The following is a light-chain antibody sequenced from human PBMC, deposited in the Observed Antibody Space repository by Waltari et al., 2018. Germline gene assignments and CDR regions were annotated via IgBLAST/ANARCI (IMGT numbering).Light chain of an antibody. J-gene: IGLJ3*02. CDR2: ADW. V-gene: IGLV1-44*01. CDR1: SSNIGINT. Sequence: QSVLTQPPLASGNTGQRVTISCSGNSSNIGINTVTWYQRLQGTATRVLLFADWHQPSGVPDRFSASKSDTSASLAISGLQCEDDAEYFCATLDDSLNGRVFGGGTKLTVL. CDR3: ATLDDSLNGRV.